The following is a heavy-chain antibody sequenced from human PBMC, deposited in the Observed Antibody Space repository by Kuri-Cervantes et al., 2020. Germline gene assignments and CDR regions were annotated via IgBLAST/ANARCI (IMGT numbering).Heavy chain of an antibody. CDR3: ARSGSRVTATHSLGY. J-gene: IGHJ4*02. D-gene: IGHD2-21*02. Sequence: SVKVSCKASGYTFTSYAISWVRQAPGQGLEWMGGIIPIFGTANYAQKFQGRVTITADESTSTAYMELSSLRSEDTAVYYCARSGSRVTATHSLGYWGQGTLVTVSS. CDR1: GYTFTSYA. CDR2: IIPIFGTA. V-gene: IGHV1-69*13.